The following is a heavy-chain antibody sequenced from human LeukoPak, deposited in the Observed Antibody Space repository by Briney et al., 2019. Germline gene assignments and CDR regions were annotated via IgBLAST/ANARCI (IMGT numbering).Heavy chain of an antibody. Sequence: ASVKVSCKASGYTFSTYYMHWVRQAPGQGLEWMGVIDPSGGSTNYARKFQGRVAMTRDTSISTAYMELSGLTSDDTAVYYCARASGGSCYAYWGQGTLVTVSS. CDR1: GYTFSTYY. CDR2: IDPSGGST. D-gene: IGHD2-15*01. V-gene: IGHV1-2*02. CDR3: ARASGGSCYAY. J-gene: IGHJ4*02.